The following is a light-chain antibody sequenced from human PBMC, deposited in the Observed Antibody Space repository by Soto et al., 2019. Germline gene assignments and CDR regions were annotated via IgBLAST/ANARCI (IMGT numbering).Light chain of an antibody. J-gene: IGLJ1*01. CDR3: QVWDSDHSYV. V-gene: IGLV3-21*02. CDR1: NTGIKG. CDR2: NDS. Sequence: SYELTQPPSVSVAPGQTARMTCGGNNTGIKGVHWYQQKPGQAPVLVLYNDSDRPSGIPERFSGSNSGNAATLTISRVEAGDEADYYCQVWDSDHSYVFGAGTKVTVL.